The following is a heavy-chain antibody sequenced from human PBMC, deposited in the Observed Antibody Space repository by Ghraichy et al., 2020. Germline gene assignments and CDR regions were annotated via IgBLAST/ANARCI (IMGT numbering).Heavy chain of an antibody. V-gene: IGHV1-18*01. D-gene: IGHD3-3*01. CDR3: AVLFGVVIKDYFDY. Sequence: ASVKVSCKASGYTFTSYGISWVRQAPGQGLEWMGWISAYNGNTNYAQKLQGRVTMTTDTSTSTAYMELRSLRSDDTAVYYCAVLFGVVIKDYFDYWGQGTLVTVSS. CDR1: GYTFTSYG. J-gene: IGHJ4*02. CDR2: ISAYNGNT.